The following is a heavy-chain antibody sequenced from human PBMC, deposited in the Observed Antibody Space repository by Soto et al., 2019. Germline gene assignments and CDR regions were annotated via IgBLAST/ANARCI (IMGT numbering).Heavy chain of an antibody. CDR3: ARDRWDILTGYYNEDY. J-gene: IGHJ4*02. CDR2: ISAYNGDT. V-gene: IGHV1-18*01. D-gene: IGHD3-9*01. CDR1: GYTFTSYG. Sequence: GASVKVSCKASGYTFTSYGISWVRQAPGQGLEWMGWISAYNGDTNYAQKLQGRVTMTTDTSTSTAYMELRSLRSDDTAVYYCARDRWDILTGYYNEDYWGQGTLVTVSS.